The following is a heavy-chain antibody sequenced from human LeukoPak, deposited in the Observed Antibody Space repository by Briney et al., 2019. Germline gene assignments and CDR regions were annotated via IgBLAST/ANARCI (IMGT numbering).Heavy chain of an antibody. D-gene: IGHD2-21*02. CDR1: GFTFSSYS. J-gene: IGHJ4*02. V-gene: IGHV3-21*01. Sequence: GGSLRLSCAASGFTFSSYSMNWVRQAPGKGLEWVSSISSSSSYIYYADSVKGRFTISSDNAKNSLYLQMNSLRAEDTAVYYCGRDDGYCGGDFCYTADYWGRGTLVTVSS. CDR3: GRDDGYCGGDFCYTADY. CDR2: ISSSSSYI.